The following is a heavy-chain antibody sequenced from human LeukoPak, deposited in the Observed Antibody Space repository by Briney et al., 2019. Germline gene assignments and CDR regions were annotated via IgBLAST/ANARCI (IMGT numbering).Heavy chain of an antibody. CDR3: ATADYVLE. D-gene: IGHD3-16*01. J-gene: IGHJ4*02. CDR2: MRGSGGNT. V-gene: IGHV3-23*01. CDR1: GFTFSSYA. Sequence: PGGSLRLSCAASGFTFSSYAMSWVRQAPGKGLEWVSSMRGSGGNTYHADSVKGLFTISRDNANNTLYLQMTSVRAEDTAVYCWATADYVLEWGQGTLVTVS.